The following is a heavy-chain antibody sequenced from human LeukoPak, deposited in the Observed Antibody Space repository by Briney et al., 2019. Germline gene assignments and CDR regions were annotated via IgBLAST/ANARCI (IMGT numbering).Heavy chain of an antibody. D-gene: IGHD5-18*01. CDR1: GGSISSSSYY. CDR2: IYYSGST. Sequence: SETLSLTCTVSGGSISSSSYYWGWIRQPPGKGLEWIGSIYYSGSTYYNPSLKSRVTISVDTSKNQFSLKLSSVTAADTAVYYCARGRTRIQLWLRVNPVWYFDYWGQGTLVTVSS. CDR3: ARGRTRIQLWLRVNPVWYFDY. V-gene: IGHV4-39*07. J-gene: IGHJ4*02.